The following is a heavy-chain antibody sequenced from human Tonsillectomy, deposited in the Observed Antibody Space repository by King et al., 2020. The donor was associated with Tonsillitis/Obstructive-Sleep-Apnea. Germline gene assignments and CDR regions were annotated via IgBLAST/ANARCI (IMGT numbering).Heavy chain of an antibody. V-gene: IGHV4-59*01. CDR1: GGSISSYY. J-gene: IGHJ6*02. D-gene: IGHD2-15*01. CDR3: AREDFVVVLVGIDV. Sequence: QLQESGPGLVKPSETLCLTCTVSGGSISSYYWSWIRQPPGKGLEWMGYIYYSGSTKDNPTLKSRVTISVDTSKNQFSLKLSSVTVADTAVYYCAREDFVVVLVGIDVCGHRTTVTLSS. CDR2: IYYSGST.